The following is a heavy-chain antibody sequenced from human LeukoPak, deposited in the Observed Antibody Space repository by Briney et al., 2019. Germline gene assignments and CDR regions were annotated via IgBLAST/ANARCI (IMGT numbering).Heavy chain of an antibody. D-gene: IGHD3-22*01. CDR2: ISTNGGST. CDR3: AKGPYDSSGYYPY. CDR1: GFTFSSYA. V-gene: IGHV3-64*01. J-gene: IGHJ4*02. Sequence: PGGSLRLSCAASGFTFSSYAMHWVRQAPGKGLEYVSAISTNGGSTYYANSVKGRFTISRDNSKNTLYLQMNSLRAEDTALYYCAKGPYDSSGYYPYWGQGTLVTVSS.